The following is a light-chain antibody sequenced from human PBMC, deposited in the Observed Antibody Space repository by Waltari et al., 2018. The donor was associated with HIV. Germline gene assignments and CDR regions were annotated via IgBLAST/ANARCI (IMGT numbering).Light chain of an antibody. CDR1: QGIRNY. J-gene: IGKJ3*01. Sequence: DIQMTQSPSSLSASVGDRVTITCRASQGIRNYLAWYQRKPGKVPELLIYRASTLQSGVPSRFSGSGSGTDFTLTISSLQPEDVATYYCQKYNSAPPFTFGPGTKVDIK. CDR2: RAS. V-gene: IGKV1-27*01. CDR3: QKYNSAPPFT.